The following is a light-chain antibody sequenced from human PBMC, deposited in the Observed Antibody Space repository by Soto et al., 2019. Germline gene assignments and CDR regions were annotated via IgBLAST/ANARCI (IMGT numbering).Light chain of an antibody. CDR3: QHYNNWPPAWT. CDR2: GAS. V-gene: IGKV3-15*01. Sequence: EIVLTQSPGTLSLSPGERATLSCRASHSVTSDYLAWYQQKPGQAPRLLIYGASTRATGIPARFSGSGSGTEFTLTISSLQSEDFAVYYCQHYNNWPPAWTFGQGTKVDIK. J-gene: IGKJ1*01. CDR1: HSVTSDY.